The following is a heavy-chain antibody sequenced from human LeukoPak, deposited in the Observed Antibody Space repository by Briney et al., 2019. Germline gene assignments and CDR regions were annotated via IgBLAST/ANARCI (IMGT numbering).Heavy chain of an antibody. D-gene: IGHD2-2*01. Sequence: SETLSLTCAVYGGSFSCYYWSWIRQPPGKGPEWIGEISHSGSTNYNPSLKSRVTISVDTSKNQFSLKLSSVTAADTAVYYCARMFRAHIVVVPAAPMDVWGKGTTVTVSS. CDR3: ARMFRAHIVVVPAAPMDV. J-gene: IGHJ6*03. CDR1: GGSFSCYY. V-gene: IGHV4-34*01. CDR2: ISHSGST.